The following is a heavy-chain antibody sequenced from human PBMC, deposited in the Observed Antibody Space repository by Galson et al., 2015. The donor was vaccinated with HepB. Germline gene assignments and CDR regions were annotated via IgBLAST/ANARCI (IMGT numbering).Heavy chain of an antibody. CDR1: GYTLTSYY. CDR2: INPSGGST. CDR3: ARGRLRDYYGMDV. J-gene: IGHJ6*02. Sequence: SVKVSCKASGYTLTSYYMHWVRQAPGQGLEWMGIINPSGGSTSYAQKFQGRVTMTRDTSTSTVYMELSSLRSEDTAVYYCARGRLRDYYGMDVWGQGTTVTVSS. D-gene: IGHD3-10*01. V-gene: IGHV1-46*03.